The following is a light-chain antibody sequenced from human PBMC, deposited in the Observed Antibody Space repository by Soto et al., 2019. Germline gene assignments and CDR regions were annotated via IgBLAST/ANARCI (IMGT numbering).Light chain of an antibody. CDR1: QSISSW. J-gene: IGKJ1*01. Sequence: DIQMTQSPSTLSASVADRVTITCRASQSISSWLDWYQQKPGKAPKLLIYKASSLESGVPSRFSGSGSGTEFTLTISSLQPDDFATYYCQQYNSYSKTFGQGTKVEIK. CDR2: KAS. CDR3: QQYNSYSKT. V-gene: IGKV1-5*03.